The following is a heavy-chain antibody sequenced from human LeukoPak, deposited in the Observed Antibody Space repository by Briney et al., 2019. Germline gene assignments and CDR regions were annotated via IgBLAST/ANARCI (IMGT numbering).Heavy chain of an antibody. CDR1: GGSISSSPYY. V-gene: IGHV4-39*01. D-gene: IGHD4-23*01. J-gene: IGHJ4*02. CDR2: IYYSGST. Sequence: SETLSLTCTVSGGSISSSPYYWGWIRQPPGKDLEWIGSIYYSGSTYYNPSLKSRVTISVDTSKNQFSLKLSSVTAAHTAVYYCTRRSNSQPPNYWGQGTLVTASS. CDR3: TRRSNSQPPNY.